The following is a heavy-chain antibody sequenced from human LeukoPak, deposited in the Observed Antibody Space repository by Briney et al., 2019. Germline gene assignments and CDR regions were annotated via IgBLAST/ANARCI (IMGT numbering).Heavy chain of an antibody. CDR1: GYRFSNYW. CDR3: ARQGILTGTAYFDC. D-gene: IGHD1-20*01. Sequence: GEPLQISCKGSGYRFSNYWIAWXXXMPGKGREWXGXIYPGDSDTRYSPSFQGQVTISADKSISTAYLQWSSLKASDTAMYYCARQGILTGTAYFDCWSQGILVTVSS. J-gene: IGHJ4*02. V-gene: IGHV5-51*01. CDR2: IYPGDSDT.